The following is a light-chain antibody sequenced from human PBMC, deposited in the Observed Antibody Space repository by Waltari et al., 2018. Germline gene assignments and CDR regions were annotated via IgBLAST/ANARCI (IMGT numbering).Light chain of an antibody. CDR2: GAS. CDR1: QSVSSN. Sequence: EIVMTQSPAPLSVSPGERATPPCRASQSVSSNLAWYQQKPGQAPRLLIYGASTRATGIPARFSGSGSGTEFTLTISSLQSEDFAVYYCQQYNNWPPLTFGGGTKVEIK. J-gene: IGKJ4*01. V-gene: IGKV3-15*01. CDR3: QQYNNWPPLT.